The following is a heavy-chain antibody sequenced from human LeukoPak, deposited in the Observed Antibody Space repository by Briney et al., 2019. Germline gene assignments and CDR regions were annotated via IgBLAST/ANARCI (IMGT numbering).Heavy chain of an antibody. J-gene: IGHJ3*02. D-gene: IGHD3-16*01. Sequence: PSETQSLTCTVSGGSISSSSYYWGWIRQPPGKGLEWIGSIYYSGSTYYNPSLKSRVTISVDTSKNQFSLKLSSVTAADTAVYYCASRGRLPDAFDIWGQGTMVTVSS. V-gene: IGHV4-39*01. CDR2: IYYSGST. CDR3: ASRGRLPDAFDI. CDR1: GGSISSSSYY.